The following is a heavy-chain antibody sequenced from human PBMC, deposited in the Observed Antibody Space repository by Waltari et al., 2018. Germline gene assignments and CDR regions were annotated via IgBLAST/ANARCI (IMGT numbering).Heavy chain of an antibody. CDR2: IYYSGST. D-gene: IGHD2-15*01. Sequence: QVQLQESGPGLVKPSETLSLTCTVSGGSISSHYWSWIRQPPGKGLEWIGYIYYSGSTNYNPSLKSRVTISVDTSKNQFSLKLGSVTAADTAVYYCARDWSGGHWFDPWGQGTLVTVSS. V-gene: IGHV4-59*11. J-gene: IGHJ5*02. CDR1: GGSISSHY. CDR3: ARDWSGGHWFDP.